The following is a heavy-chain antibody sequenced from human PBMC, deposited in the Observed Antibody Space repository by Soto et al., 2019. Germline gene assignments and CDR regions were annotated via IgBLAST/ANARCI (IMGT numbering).Heavy chain of an antibody. Sequence: ASVKVSCKASGYTFTSYVISWVRQSPGQGLEWMGWISAYNGNTNYAQKLQGRVTMTTDTSTSTAYMELRSLRSDDTAAYYCARKGYSYGYGYAFDIWGQGTMVTVSS. CDR3: ARKGYSYGYGYAFDI. CDR2: ISAYNGNT. J-gene: IGHJ3*02. V-gene: IGHV1-18*01. D-gene: IGHD5-18*01. CDR1: GYTFTSYV.